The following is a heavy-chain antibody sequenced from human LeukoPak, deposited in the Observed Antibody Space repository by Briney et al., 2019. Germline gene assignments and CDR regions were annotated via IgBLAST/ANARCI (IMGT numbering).Heavy chain of an antibody. J-gene: IGHJ6*02. CDR1: GFTFSSYA. CDR2: ISGSGGST. Sequence: PGGSLRLSCAASGFTFSSYAMSWVRQAPGKGLEWVSAISGSGGSTYYADSVKGRFTISRDNSKNTLYLQMNSLRAEDTAVYYCAKDPLYSVAGPPRYYGMDVWGQETTVTVSS. CDR3: AKDPLYSVAGPPRYYGMDV. V-gene: IGHV3-23*01. D-gene: IGHD6-19*01.